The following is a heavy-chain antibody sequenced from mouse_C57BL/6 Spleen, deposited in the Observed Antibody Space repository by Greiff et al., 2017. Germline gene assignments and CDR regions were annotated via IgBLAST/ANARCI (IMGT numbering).Heavy chain of an antibody. D-gene: IGHD3-2*02. CDR2: INPYNGGT. J-gene: IGHJ4*01. CDR3: AREQLRLSYAMDY. CDR1: GYTFTDYY. V-gene: IGHV1-19*01. Sequence: VQLQQSGPVLVKPGASVKMSCKASGYTFTDYYMNWVKQSHGKSLEWIGVINPYNGGTSYNQKFKGKATLTVDKSSSTAYMELNSLTSEDSAVYYCAREQLRLSYAMDYWGQGTSVTVSS.